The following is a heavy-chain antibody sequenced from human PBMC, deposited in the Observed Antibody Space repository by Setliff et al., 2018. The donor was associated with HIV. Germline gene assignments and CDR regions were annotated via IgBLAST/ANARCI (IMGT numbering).Heavy chain of an antibody. CDR1: GGSISISD. J-gene: IGHJ4*02. CDR2: IYTSGNT. CDR3: ARHSPSDY. V-gene: IGHV4-4*09. Sequence: SETLSLTCTVSGGSISISDWSWIRQPPGKGLEWIGCIYTSGNTNYDPSLKSRVTISVDTSKNQFSLKLSSVTAAYTAVYYCARHSPSDYWGQGTLVTVSS.